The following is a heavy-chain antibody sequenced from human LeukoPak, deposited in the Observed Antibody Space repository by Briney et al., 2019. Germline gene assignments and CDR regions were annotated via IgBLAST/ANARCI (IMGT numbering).Heavy chain of an antibody. CDR3: AKIDSTPPICSGGSCYPGGAFDI. D-gene: IGHD2-15*01. J-gene: IGHJ3*02. CDR2: ISGSGDST. V-gene: IGHV3-23*01. Sequence: GGSLRLSCAASGFTFSSYAMSWVRQAPGKGLEWVSAISGSGDSTYYADSVKGRFTISRDNSKNTLYLQMNSLRAEDTAVYYCAKIDSTPPICSGGSCYPGGAFDIWGQGTMVTVSS. CDR1: GFTFSSYA.